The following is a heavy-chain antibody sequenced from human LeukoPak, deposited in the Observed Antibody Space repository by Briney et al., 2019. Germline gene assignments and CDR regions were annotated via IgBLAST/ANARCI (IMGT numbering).Heavy chain of an antibody. V-gene: IGHV3-53*01. D-gene: IGHD3-10*01. CDR2: LYGDGST. J-gene: IGHJ4*02. CDR3: ARDPALWSGEGTAD. Sequence: GGSLRLSCAASGFTVSSNYMSWVRQAPGKGLEWVSFLYGDGSTYYADSVKGRFAISRDNFKNTLYLQMNSLRAEDTAVYYCARDPALWSGEGTADWGQGTLVTVSS. CDR1: GFTVSSNY.